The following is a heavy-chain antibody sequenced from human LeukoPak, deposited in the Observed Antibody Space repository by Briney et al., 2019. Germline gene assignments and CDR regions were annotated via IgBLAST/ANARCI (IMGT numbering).Heavy chain of an antibody. J-gene: IGHJ4*02. D-gene: IGHD3-22*01. CDR1: GYIFTGYY. V-gene: IGHV1-2*04. CDR2: INPNSGGT. Sequence: ASVKVSCKASGYIFTGYYMHWVRQAPGQGLEWMGWINPNSGGTNYAQKFQGWVTMTRDTSISTAYMELSRLRSDDTAVYYCARHDSSGYLDYWGQGTLVTVSS. CDR3: ARHDSSGYLDY.